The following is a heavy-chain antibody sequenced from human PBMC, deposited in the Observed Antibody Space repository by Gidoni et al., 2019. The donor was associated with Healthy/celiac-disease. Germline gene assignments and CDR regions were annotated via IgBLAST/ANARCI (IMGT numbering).Heavy chain of an antibody. Sequence: QVQLQESGPGLVKPSETLSLTCTVSGGSISSYYWSWIRQPAGKGLEWIGRIYTSGSTNYNPSLKSRVTMSVDTSKNQFSLKLSSVTAADTALYYCARTRGSGGSRNPYYYYYGMDVWGQGTTVTVSS. D-gene: IGHD2-15*01. CDR1: GGSISSYY. CDR3: ARTRGSGGSRNPYYYYYGMDV. J-gene: IGHJ6*02. CDR2: IYTSGST. V-gene: IGHV4-4*07.